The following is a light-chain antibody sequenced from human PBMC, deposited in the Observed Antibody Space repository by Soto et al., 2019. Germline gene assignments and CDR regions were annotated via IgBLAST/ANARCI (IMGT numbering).Light chain of an antibody. J-gene: IGKJ1*01. CDR2: DAS. Sequence: DIQITQTPSSLSASVGDRVTITCRASQSIGSWLAWYQQKPGKAPKLLIYDASSLQSGVPSRFSGSGSGTEFTLTISSLQPDDFGTYYCQESNSYTGTFGPGTKV. CDR3: QESNSYTGT. V-gene: IGKV1-5*01. CDR1: QSIGSW.